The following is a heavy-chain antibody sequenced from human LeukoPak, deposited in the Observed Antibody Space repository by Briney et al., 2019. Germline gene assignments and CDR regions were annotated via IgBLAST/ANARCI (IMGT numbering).Heavy chain of an antibody. J-gene: IGHJ4*02. CDR2: IYADGSS. Sequence: SSETLSLTCTVSGGSVSSDNSYWNWIRQPAGEGLEWIGRIYADGSSTYNPSLKSRVTISVDSSKYQFSLRLSSMTAADTAVYYCARGYYYHRWGQGTLVTVSS. CDR1: GGSVSSDNSY. V-gene: IGHV4-61*02. CDR3: ARGYYYHR. D-gene: IGHD3-22*01.